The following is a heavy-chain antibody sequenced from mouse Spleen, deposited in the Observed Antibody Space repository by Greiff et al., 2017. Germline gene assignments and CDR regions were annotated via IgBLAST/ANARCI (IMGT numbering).Heavy chain of an antibody. D-gene: IGHD1-2*01. J-gene: IGHJ4*01. CDR1: GFTFSSYA. CDR2: ISSGGGNT. Sequence: VQVVESGGGLVKLGGSLKLSCAASGFTFSSYAMSWVRQTPEKRLEWVATISSGGGNTYYPDSVKGRFTISRDNAKNTLYLQMSSLKSEDTAMYYCARHEATAHYYAMDYWGQGTSVTVSS. CDR3: ARHEATAHYYAMDY. V-gene: IGHV5-9-3*01.